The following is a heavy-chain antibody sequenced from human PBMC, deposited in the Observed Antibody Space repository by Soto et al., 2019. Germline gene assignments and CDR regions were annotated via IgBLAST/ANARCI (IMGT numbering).Heavy chain of an antibody. CDR3: ARHITAEGGGFDL. CDR1: GFTFSDFW. V-gene: IGHV3-74*01. CDR2: IERNALTT. D-gene: IGHD1-20*01. Sequence: EVQLLESGGGLVQPGASLRLSCVGSGFTFSDFWIHWVRQGPGKGLDWVARIERNALTTRYADSVKGRFTISRNNARNTVYLEMNGLTVEDTAMYYCARHITAEGGGFDLWGQGTMVTVSS. J-gene: IGHJ3*01.